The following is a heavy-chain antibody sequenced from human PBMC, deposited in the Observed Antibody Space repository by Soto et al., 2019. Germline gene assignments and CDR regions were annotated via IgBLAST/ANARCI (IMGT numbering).Heavy chain of an antibody. D-gene: IGHD1-26*01. CDR3: AKVGSFYVPRSPFDS. V-gene: IGHV3-30*18. Sequence: GGSLRLSCAASGFTFSTYGMHWVRQAPGKGLEWVALISYDGNEKFYLASVKGRFTISRDNSKNTLYLQMNSLRVEDTAVYYCAKVGSFYVPRSPFDSWGRGIVVTVSS. J-gene: IGHJ4*02. CDR1: GFTFSTYG. CDR2: ISYDGNEK.